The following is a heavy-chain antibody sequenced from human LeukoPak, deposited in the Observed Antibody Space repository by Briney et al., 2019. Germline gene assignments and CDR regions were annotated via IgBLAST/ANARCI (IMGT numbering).Heavy chain of an antibody. CDR1: GYTFTSYG. CDR2: ISAYNGNT. V-gene: IGHV1-18*01. CDR3: ARDYWTVSRARSTLPFDY. Sequence: VVSVKASCKASGYTFTSYGISWVRQAPGQGLEWMGWISAYNGNTNYAQKLQGRVTVTTDTSTSTAYMELRSLRSDDTAVYYCARDYWTVSRARSTLPFDYWGQGTLVTVSS. D-gene: IGHD1-1*01. J-gene: IGHJ4*02.